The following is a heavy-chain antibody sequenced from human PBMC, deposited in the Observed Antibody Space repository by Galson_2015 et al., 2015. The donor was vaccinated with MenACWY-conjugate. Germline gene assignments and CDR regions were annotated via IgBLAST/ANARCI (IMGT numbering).Heavy chain of an antibody. CDR3: AKVSPGGWYWDY. Sequence: SLRLSCAASGFTFSSSAMTWVRQAPGKGLEWVSVLSSNGHSTNYADSVKGRFTISRDNSKKTLYLQMNSLRAEDTALYYCAKVSPGGWYWDYWGQGTLVTVSS. CDR2: LSSNGHST. D-gene: IGHD6-19*01. CDR1: GFTFSSSA. V-gene: IGHV3-23*01. J-gene: IGHJ4*02.